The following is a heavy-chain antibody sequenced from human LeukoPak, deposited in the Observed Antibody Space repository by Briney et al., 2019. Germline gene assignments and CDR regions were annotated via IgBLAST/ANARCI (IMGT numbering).Heavy chain of an antibody. V-gene: IGHV3-23*01. CDR1: GFTFSSYA. J-gene: IGHJ4*02. CDR3: AKVLEGTWFPFDY. D-gene: IGHD1/OR15-1a*01. Sequence: GGSLRLSCAASGFTFSSYAMSWVRQAPGKGLEWVSTISGSGGSTYYADSVKGRFTISRGNSKNTLYLQMNSLRAEDTAVYYCAKVLEGTWFPFDYWGQGTLVTVSS. CDR2: ISGSGGST.